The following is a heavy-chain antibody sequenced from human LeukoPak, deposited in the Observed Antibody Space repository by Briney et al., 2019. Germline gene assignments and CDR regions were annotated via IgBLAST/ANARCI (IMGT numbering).Heavy chain of an antibody. Sequence: SETLSLTCAVSGGSFSGYYWSWIRQPPGKGLEWSGEINHSGSTNYNPSLKSRVTISVDTSKNQFSLKLSSVTAADTAVYYCVRWGYNWFDPWGQGTLVTVSS. J-gene: IGHJ5*02. D-gene: IGHD1-26*01. V-gene: IGHV4-34*01. CDR1: GGSFSGYY. CDR3: VRWGYNWFDP. CDR2: INHSGST.